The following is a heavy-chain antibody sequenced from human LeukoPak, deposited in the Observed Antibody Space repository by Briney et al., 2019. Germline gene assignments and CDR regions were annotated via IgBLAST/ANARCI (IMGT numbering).Heavy chain of an antibody. CDR1: GFTFSSYS. J-gene: IGHJ6*02. CDR3: ARGYYDSSGYYGVYYYYYGMDV. CDR2: ISSSSSTI. D-gene: IGHD3-22*01. V-gene: IGHV3-48*02. Sequence: GGSLRLSCAASGFTFSSYSMNWVRQAPGKGLEWVSYISSSSSTIYYADSVKGRFTISRDNAKNSLYLQMNSLRDEDTAVYYCARGYYDSSGYYGVYYYYYGMDVWGQGTTVTVSS.